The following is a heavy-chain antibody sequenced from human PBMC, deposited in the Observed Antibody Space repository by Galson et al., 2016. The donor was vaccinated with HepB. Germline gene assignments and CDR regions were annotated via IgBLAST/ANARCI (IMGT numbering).Heavy chain of an antibody. CDR2: IYYSGST. J-gene: IGHJ4*02. V-gene: IGHV4-31*03. CDR1: GGSISSGGYY. D-gene: IGHD2-2*01. Sequence: TLSLTCTVSGGSISSGGYYWSWICQHPGKGLEWIGYIYYSGSTYYNPSLKSRVTISVDTSKNQFSLKLSSVTAADTAVYYCAMGLCSSTSCFWDPYFDYWGQGTLVTVSS. CDR3: AMGLCSSTSCFWDPYFDY.